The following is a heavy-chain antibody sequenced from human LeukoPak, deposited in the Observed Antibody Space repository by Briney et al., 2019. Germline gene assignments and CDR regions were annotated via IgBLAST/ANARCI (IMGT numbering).Heavy chain of an antibody. CDR3: AKGGGSSCYSPSDY. Sequence: GEALRLSCAASGFTFNKYWMTWARQAPGKGLEWVSAISGSGTDTFYANSVKGRFTISRDNPKNTLYLQMNSLRAEDTAVYYCAKGGGSSCYSPSDYWGQGTLVTVSS. V-gene: IGHV3-23*01. CDR1: GFTFNKYW. D-gene: IGHD2-15*01. CDR2: ISGSGTDT. J-gene: IGHJ4*02.